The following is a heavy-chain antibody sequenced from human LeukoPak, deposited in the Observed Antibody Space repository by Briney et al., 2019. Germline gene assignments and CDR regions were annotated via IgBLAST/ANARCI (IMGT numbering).Heavy chain of an antibody. D-gene: IGHD3-3*01. CDR2: ISYDGSNK. V-gene: IGHV3-30-3*01. J-gene: IGHJ3*02. CDR3: ARGVSTYYDFWSGYPEAFDI. Sequence: GGSLRLSCAASGFTFSSYAMHWVRQAPGKGLEWVAVISYDGSNKYYADSVKGRFTISRDNSKNTLYLQMNSLRAEDTAVYYCARGVSTYYDFWSGYPEAFDIWGQGTMVTVSS. CDR1: GFTFSSYA.